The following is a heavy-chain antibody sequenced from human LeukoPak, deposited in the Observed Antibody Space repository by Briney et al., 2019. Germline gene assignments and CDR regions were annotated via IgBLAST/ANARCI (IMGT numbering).Heavy chain of an antibody. Sequence: ASVTVSCKASGYTFTNYFIHWVRQAPGQGLEWMGWIQPTSGVTDYAQTFQGRVTMTTDTSMNVAYMELRRLRSDDTAVYYCARDREISTSQAAFNWFHPWGQGTLVTVSS. V-gene: IGHV1-2*02. D-gene: IGHD2/OR15-2a*01. CDR1: GYTFTNYF. J-gene: IGHJ5*02. CDR2: IQPTSGVT. CDR3: ARDREISTSQAAFNWFHP.